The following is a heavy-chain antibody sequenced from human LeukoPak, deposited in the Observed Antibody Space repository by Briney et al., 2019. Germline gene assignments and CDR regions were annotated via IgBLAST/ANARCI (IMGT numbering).Heavy chain of an antibody. CDR2: IYYSGST. V-gene: IGHV4-59*01. CDR3: ARDDDSGSSY. J-gene: IGHJ4*02. D-gene: IGHD1-26*01. CDR1: GGSISSYY. Sequence: SETLSLTCTVSGGSISSYYWSWIRQPPGKGLEWIGYIYYSGSTNYNPSLKSRVTISVDTSKNQFSLKLSSVTAADTAVYYCARDDDSGSSYWGRGTLVTVSS.